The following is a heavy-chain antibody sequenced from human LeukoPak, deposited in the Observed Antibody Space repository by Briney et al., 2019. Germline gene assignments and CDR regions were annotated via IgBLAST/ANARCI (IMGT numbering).Heavy chain of an antibody. Sequence: GGSLRLTCAASGFTFSNAWMSWVRQAPGKGLEWVGRIKSKTDGGTTDYAAPVKGRFTISRDDSKNTLYLQMNSLKTEDTAVYYCTTGYNWNGKFDPWGQGTLVTVSS. CDR1: GFTFSNAW. J-gene: IGHJ5*02. CDR2: IKSKTDGGTT. D-gene: IGHD1-1*01. CDR3: TTGYNWNGKFDP. V-gene: IGHV3-15*01.